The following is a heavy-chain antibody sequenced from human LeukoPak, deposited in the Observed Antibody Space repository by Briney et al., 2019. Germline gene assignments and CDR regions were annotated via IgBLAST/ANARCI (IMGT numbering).Heavy chain of an antibody. V-gene: IGHV3-23*01. CDR2: FSGGASRT. CDR3: ARDRGFSGYDPSDF. Sequence: PGGSLRLSCVASGFSFSSYAMSWVRQSPGKGLEWVSAFSGGASRTYYADSVKGRFTISRDNSKNTLYLQMNSLRAEDTAVYYCARDRGFSGYDPSDFWGQGSLVTVSS. J-gene: IGHJ4*02. D-gene: IGHD5-12*01. CDR1: GFSFSSYA.